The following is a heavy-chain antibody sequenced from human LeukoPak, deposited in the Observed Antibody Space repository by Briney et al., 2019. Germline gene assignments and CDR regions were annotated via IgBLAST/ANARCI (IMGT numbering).Heavy chain of an antibody. Sequence: GGSLRLSCAASGFPFSNCSMTWVRQAPGKGLEWVANIKQDGNEKYYVDSVKGRFTVSRDNAKNSLYLQMNSLRAEDTAVYYCARGYSDSSGTDYWGQGTLVTVSS. CDR1: GFPFSNCS. V-gene: IGHV3-7*04. CDR2: IKQDGNEK. CDR3: ARGYSDSSGTDY. D-gene: IGHD3-22*01. J-gene: IGHJ4*02.